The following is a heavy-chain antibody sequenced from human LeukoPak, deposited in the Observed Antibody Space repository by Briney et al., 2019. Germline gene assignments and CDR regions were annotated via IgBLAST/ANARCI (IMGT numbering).Heavy chain of an antibody. V-gene: IGHV3-23*01. CDR2: ISGSGGST. D-gene: IGHD3-16*01. CDR1: GFTFSSYA. Sequence: TGGSLRLSCAASGFTFSSYAMSWVRQAPGKGLEWVSAISGSGGSTYYADSVKGRFTISRGNSKNTLYLQMNSLRAEDTAVYYCAKSRLKDWGSYWGQGTLVTVSS. CDR3: AKSRLKDWGSY. J-gene: IGHJ4*02.